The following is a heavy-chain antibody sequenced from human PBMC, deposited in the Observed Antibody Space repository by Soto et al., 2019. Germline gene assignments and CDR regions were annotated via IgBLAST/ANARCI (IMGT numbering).Heavy chain of an antibody. CDR3: ARELGVPVAATQFDY. D-gene: IGHD2-15*01. CDR2: IIPILGIA. J-gene: IGHJ4*02. V-gene: IGHV1-69*04. CDR1: GGTFSSYT. Sequence: GASVKVSCKASGGTFSSYTISWVRQAPGQGLEWMGRIIPILGIANYAQKFQGRVTITADKSTSTACMELSSLRSEDTAVYYCARELGVPVAATQFDYWGQGTLVTVSS.